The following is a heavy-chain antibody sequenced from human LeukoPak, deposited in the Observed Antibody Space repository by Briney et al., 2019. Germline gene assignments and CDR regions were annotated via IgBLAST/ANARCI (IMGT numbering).Heavy chain of an antibody. V-gene: IGHV3-23*01. J-gene: IGHJ4*02. CDR2: ISGSGGST. CDR1: GFTFSSYV. D-gene: IGHD4/OR15-4a*01. CDR3: ARRAGAYSHPYDY. Sequence: AGSLRLSCAASGFTFSSYVMSWVRQAPGKGLEWVTAISGSGGSTYYADSVKGRFTISRDNSKNTLYLQMNSLRAEDTAVYYCARRAGAYSHPYDYWGQGTLVTVSS.